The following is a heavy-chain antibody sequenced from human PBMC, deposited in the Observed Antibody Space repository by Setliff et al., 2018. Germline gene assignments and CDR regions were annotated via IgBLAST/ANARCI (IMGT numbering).Heavy chain of an antibody. Sequence: ASVKVSCKAFGYTFAKYGTSWVRQAPGQGLEWMGWISGYNGYTVYAQKLQGGVTLTTDTSTGTAYVEVRRLRSDGTAVYYCARSPPNRGVGQGHYMDVWGKGTTVTVSS. V-gene: IGHV1-18*01. CDR2: ISGYNGYT. J-gene: IGHJ6*03. D-gene: IGHD1-26*01. CDR1: GYTFAKYG. CDR3: ARSPPNRGVGQGHYMDV.